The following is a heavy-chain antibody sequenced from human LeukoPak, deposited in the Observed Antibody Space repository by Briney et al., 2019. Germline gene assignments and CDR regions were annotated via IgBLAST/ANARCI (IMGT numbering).Heavy chain of an antibody. Sequence: PGGSLRLSCAAAGFPFSNYVMRWVRQAPGKGLEWVSTLNGDSSETWYADSVRGRFTISRDNSKNTLYLQMSSLRAEDTATYYCARVNSDWFFDYWGRGTLVTVSS. CDR1: GFPFSNYV. J-gene: IGHJ4*02. D-gene: IGHD3-9*01. CDR3: ARVNSDWFFDY. CDR2: LNGDSSET. V-gene: IGHV3-23*01.